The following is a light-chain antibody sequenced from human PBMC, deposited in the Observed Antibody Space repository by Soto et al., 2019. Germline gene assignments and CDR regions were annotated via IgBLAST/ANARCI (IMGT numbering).Light chain of an antibody. CDR3: SSRRGSSTLV. J-gene: IGLJ3*02. V-gene: IGLV2-14*01. CDR1: SSDIGSHTS. CDR2: DVS. Sequence: QPVLTQPASVSGSPGQSITISCTGTSSDIGSHTSVSWYQQHPGKAPKLMIFDVSNRPSGVSSRFSGSKSGNTASLTISGLQAEDEADYYCSSRRGSSTLVFGEGTKVTVL.